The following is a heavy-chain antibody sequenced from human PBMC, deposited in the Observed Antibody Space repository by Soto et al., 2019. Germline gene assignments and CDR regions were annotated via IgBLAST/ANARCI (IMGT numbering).Heavy chain of an antibody. V-gene: IGHV3-64D*08. CDR3: ARGFYGLDV. CDR2: VTPDGNNE. CDR1: GFTLSGPS. Sequence: EVQLVESGGGLVQPGGSLRLSCSASGFTLSGPSMHWVRQAPGKGLEYVSGVTPDGNNEYYTDSVKGRFTISRDNSKNTLHLHMRSLRPEDTAVFYCARGFYGLDVWGQGTTVTVSS. J-gene: IGHJ6*02.